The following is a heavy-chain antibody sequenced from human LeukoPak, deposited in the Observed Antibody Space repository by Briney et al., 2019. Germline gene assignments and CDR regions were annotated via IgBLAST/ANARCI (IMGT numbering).Heavy chain of an antibody. J-gene: IGHJ4*02. CDR1: GGSFTGYY. CDR2: INHSGST. Sequence: SETLSLTCAVYGGSFTGYYWSWIRQPPGKGLEWIGEINHSGSTNYNPSLKSRVTISVDTSKNQFSLKLSSVTAADTAVYYCARGGGHDGYCTSTSCYHPAYGGQGTLVTVSS. V-gene: IGHV4-34*01. CDR3: ARGGGHDGYCTSTSCYHPAY. D-gene: IGHD2-2*01.